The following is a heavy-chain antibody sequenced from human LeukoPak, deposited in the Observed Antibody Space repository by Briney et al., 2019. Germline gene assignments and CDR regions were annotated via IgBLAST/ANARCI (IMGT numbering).Heavy chain of an antibody. CDR1: GFTFSSYA. J-gene: IGHJ4*02. CDR3: AKEGGSYDLGLDY. V-gene: IGHV3-23*01. D-gene: IGHD1-26*01. CDR2: IRGSAGST. Sequence: GGSLRLSCAASGFTFSSYAMSWVRQAPGKGLEWVSVIRGSAGSTYYADSVKGRFTISRDNSKNTLYLQMHSLRAEDTAVYYCAKEGGSYDLGLDYWGQGTLVTVSS.